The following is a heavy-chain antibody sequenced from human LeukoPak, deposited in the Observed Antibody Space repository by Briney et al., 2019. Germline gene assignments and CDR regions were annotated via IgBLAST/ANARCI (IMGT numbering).Heavy chain of an antibody. J-gene: IGHJ3*02. V-gene: IGHV3-7*05. CDR2: IKHDGSEN. CDR1: GLTFSHYW. CDR3: ATYWRYSDWLLSEI. Sequence: GGSLRLSCEASGLTFSHYWMTWVRQAPGKGLECVANIKHDGSENYYVDSVKGRFTISRDNAKNSLYLQMNSLRAEDTAVYYCATYWRYSDWLLSEIWGLGTMVTVSS. D-gene: IGHD3-9*01.